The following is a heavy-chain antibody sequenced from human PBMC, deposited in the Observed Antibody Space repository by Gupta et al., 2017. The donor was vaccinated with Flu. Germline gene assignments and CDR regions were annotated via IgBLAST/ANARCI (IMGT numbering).Heavy chain of an antibody. J-gene: IGHJ3*01. Sequence: VRQGPEKGLGWVSGIGGIDGTTYYADSVKGRFTISRDNSTNTLYLQMNSLRGEDTAIYYGATRSGNSYAFDFWGQGTMVSVSS. CDR2: IGGIDGTT. CDR3: ATRSGNSYAFDF. V-gene: IGHV3-23*01. D-gene: IGHD1-26*01.